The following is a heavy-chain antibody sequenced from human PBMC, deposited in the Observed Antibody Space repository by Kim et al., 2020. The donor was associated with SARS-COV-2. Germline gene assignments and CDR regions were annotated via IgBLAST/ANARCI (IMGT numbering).Heavy chain of an antibody. D-gene: IGHD5-12*01. Sequence: NYHPAIKSRVTISVDPSKSQFSRKLSSVAAADTAVYYCARRSGYGNWFDPWGQGTLVTVSS. J-gene: IGHJ5*02. V-gene: IGHV4-34*01. CDR3: ARRSGYGNWFDP.